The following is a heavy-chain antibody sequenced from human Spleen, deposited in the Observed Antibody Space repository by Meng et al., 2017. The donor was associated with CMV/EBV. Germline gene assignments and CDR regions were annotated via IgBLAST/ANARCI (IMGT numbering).Heavy chain of an antibody. CDR2: ITTYNGHT. V-gene: IGHV1-18*01. CDR1: YTLTDYG. Sequence: YTLTDYGINGVRLAAGQGPEWMGWITTYNGHTKYAQKFQGRVTITTDKSTRTACMELRSLTSDDTAVYYCARDTIDVAAAPNWFDPWGQGTLVTVSS. D-gene: IGHD6-13*01. CDR3: ARDTIDVAAAPNWFDP. J-gene: IGHJ5*02.